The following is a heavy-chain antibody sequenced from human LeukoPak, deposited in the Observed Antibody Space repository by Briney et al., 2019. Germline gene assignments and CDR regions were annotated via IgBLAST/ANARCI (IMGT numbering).Heavy chain of an antibody. V-gene: IGHV4-59*01. D-gene: IGHD6-6*01. CDR2: IYYGGST. Sequence: SETLSLTCTVSGGSMRNYYWSWIRQPPGKGLEYIGYIYYGGSTRYNPSLKSRVTISVDTSKNQFSLKLNSVTAADTAVYYCARGLYSSSSASDYWGQGTLVTVSS. J-gene: IGHJ4*02. CDR3: ARGLYSSSSASDY. CDR1: GGSMRNYY.